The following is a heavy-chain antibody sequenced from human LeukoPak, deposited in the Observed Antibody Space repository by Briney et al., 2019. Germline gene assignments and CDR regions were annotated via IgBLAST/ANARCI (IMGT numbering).Heavy chain of an antibody. CDR2: INPSGGST. J-gene: IGHJ4*02. Sequence: ASVKVSCKASGYTFTGYYIHWVRQAPGQGLEWMGIINPSGGSTSYAQKFQGRVTMTRDTSTSTVYMDLSSLRPEDTAVYYCARVSGGNSNSILYWGQGTLVTVSS. D-gene: IGHD6-6*01. CDR1: GYTFTGYY. CDR3: ARVSGGNSNSILY. V-gene: IGHV1-46*01.